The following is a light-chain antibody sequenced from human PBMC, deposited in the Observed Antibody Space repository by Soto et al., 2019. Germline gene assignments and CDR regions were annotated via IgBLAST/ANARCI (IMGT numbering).Light chain of an antibody. CDR3: QQYGSSPHT. J-gene: IGKJ2*01. Sequence: EIVLTQSPGPLSLSPGERATLSCRASQSVSSSYLAWYQHKPGQAPRLLIYGASSRATGIPDRFSGSGSGTDFTLTISRLEPEDCAVYYCQQYGSSPHTVGQGTKLESK. V-gene: IGKV3-20*01. CDR1: QSVSSSY. CDR2: GAS.